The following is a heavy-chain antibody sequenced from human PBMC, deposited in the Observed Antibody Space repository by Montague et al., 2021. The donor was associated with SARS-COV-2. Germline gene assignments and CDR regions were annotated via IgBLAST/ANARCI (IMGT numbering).Heavy chain of an antibody. J-gene: IGHJ6*02. Sequence: SLRLSCAASGFTFSSYWMSWVRQAPGKGLEWVANIKQDGSEKYYVDSVKGRFTISRDNAKNSLYLQMNSLRAEDTAVYYCARDFRREWLRLTPYYYYGMDVWGQGTTVTVSS. CDR2: IKQDGSEK. CDR3: ARDFRREWLRLTPYYYYGMDV. D-gene: IGHD5-12*01. V-gene: IGHV3-7*03. CDR1: GFTFSSYW.